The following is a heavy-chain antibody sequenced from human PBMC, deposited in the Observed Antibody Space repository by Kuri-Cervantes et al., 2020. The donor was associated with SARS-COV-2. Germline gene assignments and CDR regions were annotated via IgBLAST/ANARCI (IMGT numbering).Heavy chain of an antibody. D-gene: IGHD6-13*01. CDR1: GFTFSSYW. V-gene: IGHV3-48*01. CDR3: ARDSRPRSIAAAGY. J-gene: IGHJ4*02. CDR2: ISSDGSTI. Sequence: GESLKISCAASGFTFSSYWMHWVRQAPGKGLEWISYISSDGSTIHYADSVKGRFTISRDNSKNTLYLQMNSLRAEDTAAYYCARDSRPRSIAAAGYWGQGTLVTVSS.